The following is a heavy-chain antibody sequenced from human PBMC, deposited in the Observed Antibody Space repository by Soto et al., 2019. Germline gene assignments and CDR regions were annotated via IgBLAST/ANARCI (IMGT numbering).Heavy chain of an antibody. CDR2: ITSSRNTV. D-gene: IGHD1-26*01. CDR3: ARVMYATWSSFDY. Sequence: EVQLVESGGGFVQPGGSLRLSCAASGFTFSSYEMTWVRQAPGKGLEWVSYITSSRNTVHYADSVKGRFTISRDNANKSLYLQMNSLRAEDTAVYYCARVMYATWSSFDYWGQGTLVTVSS. V-gene: IGHV3-48*03. CDR1: GFTFSSYE. J-gene: IGHJ4*02.